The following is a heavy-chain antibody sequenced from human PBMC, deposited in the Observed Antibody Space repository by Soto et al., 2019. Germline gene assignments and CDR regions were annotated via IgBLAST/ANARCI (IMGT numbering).Heavy chain of an antibody. CDR1: GFTFNNYE. CDR3: ASARYYDILTGYLLGPYFDY. V-gene: IGHV3-48*03. CDR2: IDTSGDTI. J-gene: IGHJ4*02. Sequence: VGSLRLSCAASGFTFNNYEMNWVRQAPGKGLEWISYIDTSGDTIRYADSVKGRFTISRDNSKNSLYLQMNSLRAEDTAVYCCASARYYDILTGYLLGPYFDYWGLGTLVTVSS. D-gene: IGHD3-9*01.